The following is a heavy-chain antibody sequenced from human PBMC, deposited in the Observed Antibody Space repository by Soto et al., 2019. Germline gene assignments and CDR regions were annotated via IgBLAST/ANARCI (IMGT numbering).Heavy chain of an antibody. J-gene: IGHJ6*02. V-gene: IGHV1-69*02. CDR3: ATGPYCSGGSCPETLYYYYGMDV. Sequence: QVQLVQSGAEVKKPGSSVKVSCKASGGTFSSYTISWVRQAPGQGLEWMGRIIPILGIANYAQKFQGRVTITADKSTSTAYMELSSLRSEDTAVYYCATGPYCSGGSCPETLYYYYGMDVWGQGTTVTVSS. CDR2: IIPILGIA. CDR1: GGTFSSYT. D-gene: IGHD2-15*01.